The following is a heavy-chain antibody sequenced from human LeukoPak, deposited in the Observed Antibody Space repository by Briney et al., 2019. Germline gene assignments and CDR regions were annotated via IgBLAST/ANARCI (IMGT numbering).Heavy chain of an antibody. D-gene: IGHD6-13*01. CDR2: ISYDGSSK. J-gene: IGHJ4*02. Sequence: GGSLRLSCAASGFTFSTYAMHWVRQAPGKGLEWVAVISYDGSSKYYADSVKGRFTISRDNSKNTLYLQMNSLRAEDTALYYCARDAVLRNIAAAGYFDYWGQGTLVTVSS. V-gene: IGHV3-30*04. CDR3: ARDAVLRNIAAAGYFDY. CDR1: GFTFSTYA.